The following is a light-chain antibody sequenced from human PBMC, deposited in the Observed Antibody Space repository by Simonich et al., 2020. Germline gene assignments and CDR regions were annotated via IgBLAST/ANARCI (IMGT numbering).Light chain of an antibody. V-gene: IGLV2-11*01. J-gene: IGLJ3*02. Sequence: QSALTKPASVSGSPGQSVTISCTGTSSDVGGYNYVSWYQQHPGKAPKLMIYDVSKRPSGVPDRCSGSKSGNTASLTISGLQAEDEADYYCCSYAGSYTLVFGGGTKLTVL. CDR3: CSYAGSYTLV. CDR2: DVS. CDR1: SSDVGGYNY.